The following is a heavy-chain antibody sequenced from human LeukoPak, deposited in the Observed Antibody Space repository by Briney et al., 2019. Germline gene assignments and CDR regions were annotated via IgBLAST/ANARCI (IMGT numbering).Heavy chain of an antibody. D-gene: IGHD3-10*01. CDR1: GGSLRGYY. CDR3: ARRKTRGGLWFGSGLDP. V-gene: IGHV4-34*01. CDR2: INHSGST. Sequence: KPSETLSLTCAVYGGSLRGYYWSWIRQPPGKGLEWIGEINHSGSTNYNPSLKSRVTISVDTSKNQFSLKLSSVTAADTAVYYCARRKTRGGLWFGSGLDPWGQGTLVTVSS. J-gene: IGHJ5*02.